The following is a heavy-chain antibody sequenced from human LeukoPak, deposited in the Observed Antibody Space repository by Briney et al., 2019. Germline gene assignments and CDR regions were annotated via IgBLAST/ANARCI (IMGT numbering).Heavy chain of an antibody. CDR1: GFTFSSYS. Sequence: GGSLRLSCAASGFTFSSYSMNWVRQAPGKGLEWVSSISSSSSYIYYADSVKGRFTISRDNAKKSLYLQMNSLRAEDTAVYYCARAAAGAIDYWGQGTLVTVSS. D-gene: IGHD6-13*01. CDR2: ISSSSSYI. CDR3: ARAAAGAIDY. V-gene: IGHV3-21*01. J-gene: IGHJ4*02.